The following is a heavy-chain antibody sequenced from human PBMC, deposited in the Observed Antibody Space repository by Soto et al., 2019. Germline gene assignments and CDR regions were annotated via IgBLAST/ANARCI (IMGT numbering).Heavy chain of an antibody. J-gene: IGHJ3*02. Sequence: GGPLRLSCAASGFTVSSNYMGWVRQAPGKGLEWVSVIYSGGSTYYADSVKGRFTISRDNSKNTLYLQMNSLRAEDTAVYYSARDFSTAGQDAFDIWGQGTMVNVSS. V-gene: IGHV3-53*01. D-gene: IGHD6-13*01. CDR2: IYSGGST. CDR1: GFTVSSNY. CDR3: ARDFSTAGQDAFDI.